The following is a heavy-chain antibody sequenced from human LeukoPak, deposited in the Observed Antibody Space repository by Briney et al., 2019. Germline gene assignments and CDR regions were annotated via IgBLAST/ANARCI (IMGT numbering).Heavy chain of an antibody. V-gene: IGHV3-33*01. CDR2: IWYDGSNK. Sequence: GRSLRLSCEASGFTFSSYGMHWVRQAPGKGLEWVAVIWYDGSNKYYADSVKGRFTISRDNSKNTLYLQMNSLRAEDTAVYYCARERVREYYFDYWGQGTLVTVSS. J-gene: IGHJ4*02. CDR3: ARERVREYYFDY. CDR1: GFTFSSYG.